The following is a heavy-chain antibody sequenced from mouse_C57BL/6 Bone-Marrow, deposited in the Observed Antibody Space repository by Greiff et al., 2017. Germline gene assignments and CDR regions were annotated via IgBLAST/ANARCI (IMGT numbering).Heavy chain of an antibody. J-gene: IGHJ3*01. D-gene: IGHD3-2*02. Sequence: EVKLVESGGGLVKPGGSLKLSCAASGFTFSSYTMSWVRQTPEKRLEWVATISGGGGNTYYPDSVKGRFTISSDNAKNTLYRQMSSLRSEDTALYYCARQRLFAYWGQGTLVTVSA. V-gene: IGHV5-9*01. CDR1: GFTFSSYT. CDR2: ISGGGGNT. CDR3: ARQRLFAY.